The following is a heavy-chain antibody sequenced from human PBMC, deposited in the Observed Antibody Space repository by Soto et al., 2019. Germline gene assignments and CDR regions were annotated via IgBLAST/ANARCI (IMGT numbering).Heavy chain of an antibody. J-gene: IGHJ3*02. D-gene: IGHD3-10*01. Sequence: QVQLVQSGAEVKKPGASVKVSCKASGYTFTSYYMHWVRQAPGQGLEWMGIINPSGGSTSYAQKFQGRVTMTRDTSTSTVYMELSSLRAEDTAVYYCARDVSFPSGLYGSGSYSGDAFDIWGQGTMVTVSS. CDR3: ARDVSFPSGLYGSGSYSGDAFDI. CDR1: GYTFTSYY. CDR2: INPSGGST. V-gene: IGHV1-46*03.